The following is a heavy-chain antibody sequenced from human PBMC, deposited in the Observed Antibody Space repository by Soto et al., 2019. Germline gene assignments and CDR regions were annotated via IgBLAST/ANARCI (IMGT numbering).Heavy chain of an antibody. J-gene: IGHJ4*02. CDR2: IYYSGST. CDR1: GGSISSYY. V-gene: IGHV4-59*01. D-gene: IGHD1-26*01. CDR3: ARGMGAPDY. Sequence: QVQLQESGPGLVKPSETLSLTCTVSGGSISSYYWSWIRQSPGKGLEWIGYIYYSGSTHYSPSIRSRVTISVDTSKNQFSLKLSSVTAADTAVYYCARGMGAPDYWGQGTLVTVSS.